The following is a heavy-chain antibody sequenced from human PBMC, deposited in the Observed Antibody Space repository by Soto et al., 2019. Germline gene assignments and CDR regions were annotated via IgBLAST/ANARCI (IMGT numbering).Heavy chain of an antibody. J-gene: IGHJ4*02. CDR1: GFTFSSYW. D-gene: IGHD6-19*01. CDR2: INTDGSST. CDR3: ARGIGVVVAGGLDY. Sequence: EVQLVESGGGLVQPGGSLRLSCAASGFTFSSYWMHWVRQAPGKGLMWVSRINTDGSSTSYADSVKGRFTISRDNAKNTLYLQMNSLSAEDTAVYYCARGIGVVVAGGLDYWGQGTLVTVSS. V-gene: IGHV3-74*01.